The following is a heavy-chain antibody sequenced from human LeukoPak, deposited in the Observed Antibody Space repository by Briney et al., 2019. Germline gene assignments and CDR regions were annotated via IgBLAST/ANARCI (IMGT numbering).Heavy chain of an antibody. CDR1: GFTFSSYG. CDR2: IRYDGNNK. V-gene: IGHV3-30*02. J-gene: IGHJ4*02. Sequence: GGSLRLSCAASGFTFSSYGIHWVRQAPGKGLEWVAFIRYDGNNKYYADSVKGRFTISRDNSKNTLYLQMNSLTAEDTAVYCCARDDLYFGFLTYYFDYWGQGTLVTVSS. CDR3: ARDDLYFGFLTYYFDY. D-gene: IGHD3-16*01.